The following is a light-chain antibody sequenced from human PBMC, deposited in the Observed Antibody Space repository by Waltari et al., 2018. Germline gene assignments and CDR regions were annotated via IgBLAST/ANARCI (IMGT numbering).Light chain of an antibody. V-gene: IGLV1-40*01. CDR1: SSNIGADYD. J-gene: IGLJ1*01. CDR3: QSYDSSLSGWRV. CDR2: DTT. Sequence: QSVLTQPPSVSGASGQRVTIPCTGGSSNIGADYDVHWYQQLPGTAPKLLIFDTTNRPSGVPNRFSGSKSGTSAFLAITGLQPEDEADYYCQSYDSSLSGWRVFGTGTKVTVL.